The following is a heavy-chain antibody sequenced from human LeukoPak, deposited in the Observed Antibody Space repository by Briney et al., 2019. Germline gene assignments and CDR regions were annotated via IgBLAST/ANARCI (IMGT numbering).Heavy chain of an antibody. Sequence: GGSLRLSCAASGFTFSSYAMSWVRQAPGKGLEWVSAISGSGGSTYYADSVRGRFTISRDNSRNTLYLQMNSLRAEDTAVYYCARHLLWFGELSGGFDYWGQGTLVTVSS. V-gene: IGHV3-23*01. J-gene: IGHJ4*02. CDR2: ISGSGGST. D-gene: IGHD3-10*01. CDR3: ARHLLWFGELSGGFDY. CDR1: GFTFSSYA.